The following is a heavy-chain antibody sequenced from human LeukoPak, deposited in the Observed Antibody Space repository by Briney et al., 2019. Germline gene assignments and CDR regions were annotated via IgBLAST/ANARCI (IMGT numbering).Heavy chain of an antibody. V-gene: IGHV3-23*01. CDR2: ISGSGGTT. Sequence: GGSLRLSCAASGFTFSNAWMSWVRQAPGKGLEWVSGISGSGGTTYYADSVKGRFTISRDNSKNTLYLQMNSLRAEDTAVYYCAKSCCSTSSCYDGFDCWGQGTLVTVSS. CDR3: AKSCCSTSSCYDGFDC. J-gene: IGHJ4*02. D-gene: IGHD2-2*01. CDR1: GFTFSNAW.